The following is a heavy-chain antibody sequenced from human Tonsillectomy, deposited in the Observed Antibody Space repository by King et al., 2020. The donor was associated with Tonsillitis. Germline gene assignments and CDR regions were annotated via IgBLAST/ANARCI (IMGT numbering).Heavy chain of an antibody. D-gene: IGHD6-19*01. CDR1: GFTVSSNY. Sequence: VQLVESGGGLIQPGGSLRLSCAASGFTVSSNYMSWVRQAPGKGLEWVSVIHSGGSTYYADSVKGRFTISRENTKDTLYLQMNSLRAEDTAVDYCARAGMYSSGPDYWGQGTLVTVSS. V-gene: IGHV3-53*01. CDR3: ARAGMYSSGPDY. J-gene: IGHJ4*02. CDR2: IHSGGST.